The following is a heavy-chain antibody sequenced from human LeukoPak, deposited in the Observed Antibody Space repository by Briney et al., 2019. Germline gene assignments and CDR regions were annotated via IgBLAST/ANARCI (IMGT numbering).Heavy chain of an antibody. CDR1: GFTFSSYG. J-gene: IGHJ4*02. Sequence: GGSLRLSCAASGFTFSSYGMHRVRQAPGKGLEWVAVISYDGSNKYYADSVKGRFTISRNNSKNTLYLQMNSLRAEDTAVYYCAKDPGDYWGQGTLVTVSS. CDR2: ISYDGSNK. CDR3: AKDPGDY. V-gene: IGHV3-30*18.